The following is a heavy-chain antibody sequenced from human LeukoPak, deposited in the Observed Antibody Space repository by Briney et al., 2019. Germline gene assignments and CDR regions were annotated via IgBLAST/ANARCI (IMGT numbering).Heavy chain of an antibody. Sequence: PGGSLRLSCAASGFTFSSYAMHWVRQAPGKGLEWVAVISYDGSNKYYADSVKGRFTISRDNSKNTLYLQMNSLRAEDTAVYYCARDIRSNSLTTYYYGSGSSHWGQGPLVTVSS. CDR2: ISYDGSNK. V-gene: IGHV3-30-3*01. CDR1: GFTFSSYA. J-gene: IGHJ4*02. CDR3: ARDIRSNSLTTYYYGSGSSH. D-gene: IGHD3-10*01.